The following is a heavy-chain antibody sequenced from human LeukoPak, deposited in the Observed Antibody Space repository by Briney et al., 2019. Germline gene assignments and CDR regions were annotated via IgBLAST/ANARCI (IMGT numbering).Heavy chain of an antibody. CDR1: GYTFTSYD. CDR2: MNPNSGNT. D-gene: IGHD3-22*01. CDR3: ARDFFTPEDYYDSSGYYHPYYYYYGMDV. J-gene: IGHJ6*02. V-gene: IGHV1-8*01. Sequence: ASVKVSCKASGYTFTSYDINWVRQATGQGLEWMGWMNPNSGNTGYAQKFQGRVTMTRNTSISTAYMELSSLRSEDTAVYYCARDFFTPEDYYDSSGYYHPYYYYYGMDVWGQGTTVTVS.